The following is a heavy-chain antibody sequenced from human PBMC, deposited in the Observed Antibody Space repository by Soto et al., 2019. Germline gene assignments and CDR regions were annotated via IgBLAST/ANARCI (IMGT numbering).Heavy chain of an antibody. CDR1: GGSVLSGGHH. D-gene: IGHD3-9*01. Sequence: PSETLSLTCSVSGGSVLSGGHHWSWIRQPPGKGLEFIGYISHSGSTNYKSSLKSRVTISVDTSENEFSLKLTSVTAADTAVYYCTRGRLMSEIDMFTGYYIFDYWGQGTLVTVSS. CDR3: TRGRLMSEIDMFTGYYIFDY. J-gene: IGHJ4*02. V-gene: IGHV4-61*08. CDR2: ISHSGST.